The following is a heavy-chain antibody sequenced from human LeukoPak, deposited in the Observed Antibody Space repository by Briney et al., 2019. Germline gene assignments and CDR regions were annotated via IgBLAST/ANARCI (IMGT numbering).Heavy chain of an antibody. D-gene: IGHD1-1*01. CDR1: GFTFNNFA. Sequence: PGGSLRLSCAASGFTFNNFAMTWVRQAPGKGLEWVSGISSGGGDTSYADSVKGRFTISRDNSKSTLFLQMNSLRAADAALYYCAKNLYWNDGTFDYGGQGTLVTVSS. CDR3: AKNLYWNDGTFDY. CDR2: ISSGGGDT. V-gene: IGHV3-23*01. J-gene: IGHJ4*02.